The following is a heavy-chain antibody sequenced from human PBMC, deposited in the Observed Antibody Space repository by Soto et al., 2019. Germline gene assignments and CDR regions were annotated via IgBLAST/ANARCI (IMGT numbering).Heavy chain of an antibody. CDR2: ISAYNGNT. J-gene: IGHJ5*02. D-gene: IGHD2-2*02. V-gene: IGHV1-18*01. Sequence: ASVKNSCKASGYTFTSYGISWVRQAPGQGLEWMGWISAYNGNTNYAQKLQGRVTMTTDTSTSTAYMVLRSLRSDDTAVYYCARQKQYQLLYGGWFDPWGQGTLVTVSS. CDR1: GYTFTSYG. CDR3: ARQKQYQLLYGGWFDP.